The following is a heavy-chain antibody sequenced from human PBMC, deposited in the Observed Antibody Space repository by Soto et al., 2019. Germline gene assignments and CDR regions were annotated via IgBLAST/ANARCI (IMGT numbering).Heavy chain of an antibody. CDR2: ISAYNGNT. D-gene: IGHD1-26*01. Sequence: ASVKVSCKASGYTFTSYGISWVRQAPGQGLEWMGWISAYNGNTNYAQKLQGRVTMTTHTSTSTAYMQLRSLRSDDTAVYYCARALNQSGSYYPLSYWGQGTRVTVSS. CDR1: GYTFTSYG. J-gene: IGHJ4*02. V-gene: IGHV1-18*04. CDR3: ARALNQSGSYYPLSY.